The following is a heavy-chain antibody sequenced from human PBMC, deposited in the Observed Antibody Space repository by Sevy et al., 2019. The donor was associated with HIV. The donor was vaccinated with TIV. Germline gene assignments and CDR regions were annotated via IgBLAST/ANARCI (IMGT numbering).Heavy chain of an antibody. J-gene: IGHJ4*02. D-gene: IGHD1-26*01. CDR1: GFTFNKAW. Sequence: GGSLRLSCVASGFTFNKAWMSWVRQAPGKGLEWVGRIKSKTDGATRALAAPVKGRIIISRDDSKNTLYLQISNLKIEDTGVYFCAAGVGASDFDYWGQGTLVTVSS. V-gene: IGHV3-15*01. CDR2: IKSKTDGATR. CDR3: AAGVGASDFDY.